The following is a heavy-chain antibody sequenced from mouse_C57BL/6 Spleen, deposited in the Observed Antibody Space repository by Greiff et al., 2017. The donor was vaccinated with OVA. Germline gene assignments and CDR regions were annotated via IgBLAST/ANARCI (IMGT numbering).Heavy chain of an antibody. V-gene: IGHV3-6*01. CDR1: GYSITSGYY. J-gene: IGHJ4*01. Sequence: EVKLKESGPGLVKPSQSLSLTCSVTGYSITSGYYWNWIRQFPGNKLEWMGYISYDGSNNYNPSLKNRISITRDTSKNQFFLKLNSVTTEDTATYYCASLYYDYDVSYAMDYWGQGTSVTVSS. D-gene: IGHD2-4*01. CDR2: ISYDGSN. CDR3: ASLYYDYDVSYAMDY.